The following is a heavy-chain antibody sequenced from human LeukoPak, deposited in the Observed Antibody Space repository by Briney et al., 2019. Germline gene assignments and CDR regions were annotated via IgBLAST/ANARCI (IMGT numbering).Heavy chain of an antibody. CDR2: ISSNGGST. CDR3: VKDQLAWSYYLDY. Sequence: PGGSLRLSCAASGFTFSSYAMSWVRQAPGKGLEYVSAISSNGGSTYYADSVKGRFTISRDNSKNTLYLQMSSLRAEDTAVYYCVKDQLAWSYYLDYWGQGTLVTVSS. J-gene: IGHJ4*02. D-gene: IGHD1-26*01. V-gene: IGHV3-64D*06. CDR1: GFTFSSYA.